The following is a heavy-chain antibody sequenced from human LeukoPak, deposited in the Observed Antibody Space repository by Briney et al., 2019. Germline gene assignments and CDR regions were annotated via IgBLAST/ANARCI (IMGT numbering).Heavy chain of an antibody. J-gene: IGHJ4*02. D-gene: IGHD3-10*01. CDR1: GFTFSSYS. V-gene: IGHV3-48*01. CDR3: AKDRDYYGSGSYYPDY. CDR2: ISSSSSTI. Sequence: GGSLRLSCAASGFTFSSYSMNWVRQAPGKGLEWVSYISSSSSTIYYADSVKGRFTISRDNSKNTLYLQMNSLRAEDTAVYYCAKDRDYYGSGSYYPDYWGQGTLVTVSS.